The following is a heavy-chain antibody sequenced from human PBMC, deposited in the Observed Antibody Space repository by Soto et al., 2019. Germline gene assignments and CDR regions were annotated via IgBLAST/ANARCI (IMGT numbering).Heavy chain of an antibody. Sequence: GGSLRLSCAASGFTFSSYGMHWVRQAPGKGLEWVAVIWYDGSNKYYADSVKGRFTISRDNSKNTLYLQMNSLRAEDTAVYYCARDGYDFWSGYDFRYYYGMDVWGQGTTVTVSS. CDR3: ARDGYDFWSGYDFRYYYGMDV. V-gene: IGHV3-33*01. J-gene: IGHJ6*02. CDR1: GFTFSSYG. D-gene: IGHD3-3*01. CDR2: IWYDGSNK.